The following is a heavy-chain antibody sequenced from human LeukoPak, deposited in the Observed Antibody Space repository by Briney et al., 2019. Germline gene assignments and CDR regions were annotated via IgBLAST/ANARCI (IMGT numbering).Heavy chain of an antibody. CDR2: ISWNGDNT. J-gene: IGHJ4*02. V-gene: IGHV3-20*04. CDR1: GYTFDDYG. Sequence: PGGALRLSCAASGYTFDDYGMRWVRQAPGKGVEWVSSISWNGDNTDYADSVKGGFTVSRDNAKKSLYLQMHSLRAEDTAFYYCARRGIVVVLAAHFDYWGQGTLVTVSS. CDR3: ARRGIVVVLAAHFDY. D-gene: IGHD2-2*01.